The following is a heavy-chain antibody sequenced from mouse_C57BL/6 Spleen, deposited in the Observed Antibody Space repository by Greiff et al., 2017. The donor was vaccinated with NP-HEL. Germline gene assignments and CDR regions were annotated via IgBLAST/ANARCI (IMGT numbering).Heavy chain of an antibody. V-gene: IGHV5-16*01. Sequence: EVQRVESEGGLVQPGSSMKLSCTASGFTFSDYYMAWVRQVPEKGLEWVANINYDGSSTYYLDSLKSRFIISRDNAKNILYLQMSSLKSEDTATYYCASNYYGSSYWYFDVWGTGTTVTVSS. J-gene: IGHJ1*03. CDR1: GFTFSDYY. CDR3: ASNYYGSSYWYFDV. CDR2: INYDGSST. D-gene: IGHD1-1*01.